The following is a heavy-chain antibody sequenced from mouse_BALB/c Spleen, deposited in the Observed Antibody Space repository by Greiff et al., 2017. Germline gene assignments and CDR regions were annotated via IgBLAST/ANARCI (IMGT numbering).Heavy chain of an antibody. J-gene: IGHJ4*01. D-gene: IGHD2-1*01. CDR3: ARGGVTRDYYAMDY. CDR2: ISSGGSYT. V-gene: IGHV5-9-4*01. CDR1: GFTFSSYA. Sequence: EVQVVESGGGLVKPGGSLKLSCAASGFTFSSYAMSWVRQSPEKRLEWVAEISSGGSYTYYPDTVTGRFTISRDNAKNTLYLEMSSLRSEDTAMYYCARGGVTRDYYAMDYWGQGTSVTVSS.